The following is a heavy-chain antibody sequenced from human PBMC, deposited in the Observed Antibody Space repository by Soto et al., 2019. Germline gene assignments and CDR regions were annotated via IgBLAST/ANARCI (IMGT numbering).Heavy chain of an antibody. Sequence: QVQLQESGPGLVKPSQTLSLTCTVSGGSISSGGYYWSWIRQHQGKGLEWIGYIYYSGSTYYNPSLKSRLSISLYTSKNQFTLKLSSVTASDTAVYSCARGPYSRGFRGGHHQRTDYFDYWGQGTLVTVSS. D-gene: IGHD3-22*01. J-gene: IGHJ4*02. CDR2: IYYSGST. V-gene: IGHV4-31*03. CDR1: GGSISSGGYY. CDR3: ARGPYSRGFRGGHHQRTDYFDY.